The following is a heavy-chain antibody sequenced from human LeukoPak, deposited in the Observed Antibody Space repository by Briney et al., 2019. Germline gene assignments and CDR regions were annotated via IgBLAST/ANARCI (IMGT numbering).Heavy chain of an antibody. CDR1: GGSISSYY. D-gene: IGHD3-10*01. Sequence: SETLSLTCTVSGGSISSYYWSWIRQPPGKGLEWIGYIYYSGSTNYNPSLKSRVTISVDTSKNQFSLKLSSVTAADTAVYYCARHSLWFGAFDLWGRGTLVTVSS. CDR2: IYYSGST. V-gene: IGHV4-59*08. CDR3: ARHSLWFGAFDL. J-gene: IGHJ2*01.